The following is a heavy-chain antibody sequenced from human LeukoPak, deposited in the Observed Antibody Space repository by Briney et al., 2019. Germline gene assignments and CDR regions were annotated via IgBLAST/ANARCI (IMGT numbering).Heavy chain of an antibody. D-gene: IGHD1-7*01. CDR1: GFTFSSYW. CDR2: IKQDGSEK. CDR3: ARGYNWNYPTEGDY. Sequence: GGSLRLSCAASGFTFSSYWMSWVRQAPGKGLEWVANIKQDGSEKYYVDSVKGRFTISRDNAKNSLYLQMNSLRAEDTAVYYCARGYNWNYPTEGDYWGQGTLVTVSS. V-gene: IGHV3-7*04. J-gene: IGHJ4*02.